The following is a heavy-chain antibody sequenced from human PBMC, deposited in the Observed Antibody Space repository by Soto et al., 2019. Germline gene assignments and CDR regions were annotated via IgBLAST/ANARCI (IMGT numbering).Heavy chain of an antibody. Sequence: QVQLVQSGAEVKKLGASVKVSCKASGYTFSSYYIHWVRQAPGQGLEWMGIINPSGGSTNYAQKFQDRVTMTRDTSTSTVYMELSSLRSEDTAVYFCARGRSPPTSVAFQHWGQGTLVTVSS. CDR2: INPSGGST. CDR3: ARGRSPPTSVAFQH. D-gene: IGHD2-2*01. J-gene: IGHJ1*01. CDR1: GYTFSSYY. V-gene: IGHV1-46*01.